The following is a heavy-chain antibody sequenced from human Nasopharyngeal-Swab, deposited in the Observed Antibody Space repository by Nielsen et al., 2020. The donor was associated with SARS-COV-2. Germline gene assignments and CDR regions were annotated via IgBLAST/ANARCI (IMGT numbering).Heavy chain of an antibody. CDR2: IYSGGSST. CDR3: AKDQGALYCSGGGCYSGPQSNYYYGMDV. V-gene: IGHV3-23*03. J-gene: IGHJ6*02. Sequence: GGSLRLSCAASGFTFSSYAMSWVRQAPGKGLEWVSVIYSGGSSTYYADSVKGRFTISRDNSKNTLYLQMNSLRAEDTAVYYCAKDQGALYCSGGGCYSGPQSNYYYGMDVWGQGTTVTVSS. CDR1: GFTFSSYA. D-gene: IGHD2-15*01.